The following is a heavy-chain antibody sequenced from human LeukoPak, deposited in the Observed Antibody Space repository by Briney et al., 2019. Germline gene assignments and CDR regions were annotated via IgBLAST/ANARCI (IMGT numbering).Heavy chain of an antibody. V-gene: IGHV4-34*01. D-gene: IGHD3-16*01. CDR1: GGSFSGYY. J-gene: IGHJ6*03. Sequence: KPSETLSLTCAVYGGSFSGYYWSWIRQPPGKGLEWVGEINHSGSTNYNPSLKSRVTISVDTSKNQFSLKLSSVTAADTAVYYCARDSMITFGGTHYMDVWGKGTTVTVSS. CDR2: INHSGST. CDR3: ARDSMITFGGTHYMDV.